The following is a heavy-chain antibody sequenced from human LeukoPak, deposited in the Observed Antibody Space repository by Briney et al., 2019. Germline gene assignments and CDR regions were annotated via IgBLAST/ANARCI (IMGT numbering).Heavy chain of an antibody. Sequence: GGSLRLSCAASGFTFSSYWMHWVRQAPGKGLVWVSRINTDGSSTSYADSVKGRFTISRDNAKNTLYLQMNSLRAEDTAVYYCARDGILWFGESNFDYWGQGTLVTVSS. V-gene: IGHV3-74*01. D-gene: IGHD3-10*01. J-gene: IGHJ4*02. CDR3: ARDGILWFGESNFDY. CDR2: INTDGSST. CDR1: GFTFSSYW.